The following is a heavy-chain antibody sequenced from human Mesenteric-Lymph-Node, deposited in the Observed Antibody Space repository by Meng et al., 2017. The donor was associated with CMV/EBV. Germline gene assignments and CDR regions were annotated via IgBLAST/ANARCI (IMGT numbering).Heavy chain of an antibody. J-gene: IGHJ4*02. Sequence: SCAASGFTFSDYYMSWIRQAPGKGLEWVSYISSSGSTIYYADSVKGRFTISRDNAKNSLYLQMNSLRAEDTAVYYCARCYGSGSYMVYWGQGTLVTVSS. D-gene: IGHD3-10*01. V-gene: IGHV3-11*01. CDR1: GFTFSDYY. CDR3: ARCYGSGSYMVY. CDR2: ISSSGSTI.